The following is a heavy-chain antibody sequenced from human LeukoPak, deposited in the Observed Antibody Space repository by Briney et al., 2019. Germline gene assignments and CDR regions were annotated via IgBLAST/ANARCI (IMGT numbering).Heavy chain of an antibody. D-gene: IGHD3-3*01. CDR1: GVSISSSNSY. Sequence: SETLSLTCTVSGVSISSSNSYWGWILQPPGKGLEWIGSIYYSGNTYYNAFLKSQVSISIDTSKNQFSLRLTSVTAADTAVYYCARSGPRALEWLLFLEYNWFDPWGQGTLVTVSS. CDR3: ARSGPRALEWLLFLEYNWFDP. V-gene: IGHV4-39*01. CDR2: IYYSGNT. J-gene: IGHJ5*02.